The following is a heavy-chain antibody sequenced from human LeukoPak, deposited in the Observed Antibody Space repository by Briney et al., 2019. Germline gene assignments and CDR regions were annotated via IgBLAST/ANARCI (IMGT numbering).Heavy chain of an antibody. V-gene: IGHV3-21*01. D-gene: IGHD2-2*02. J-gene: IGHJ6*03. CDR2: ISSSSSYI. CDR1: GFTFSSYS. CDR3: AREPEYQLLYAYYYYYMDV. Sequence: PGGSLSLSCAVSGFTFSSYSMMWLRQAPGKGLEGVSSISSSSSYIYYTDSVKGRFTISRDNAKNSLYLQMNSLRAEDTAVYYCAREPEYQLLYAYYYYYMDVWGKGTTVTVSS.